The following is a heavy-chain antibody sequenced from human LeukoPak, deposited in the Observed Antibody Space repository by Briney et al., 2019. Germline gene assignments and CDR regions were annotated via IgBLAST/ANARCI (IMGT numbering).Heavy chain of an antibody. Sequence: ASVKVSCKASAYTFTGYYLHWVRQAPGQGLEWMGWINPNSGGTNCAQKFQGRVTMTRDTSISTVYMELSRLRSDDTAVYYCAKDYYDSSGTYDYWGQGTLVTVSS. CDR2: INPNSGGT. V-gene: IGHV1-2*02. CDR3: AKDYYDSSGTYDY. CDR1: AYTFTGYY. J-gene: IGHJ4*02. D-gene: IGHD3-22*01.